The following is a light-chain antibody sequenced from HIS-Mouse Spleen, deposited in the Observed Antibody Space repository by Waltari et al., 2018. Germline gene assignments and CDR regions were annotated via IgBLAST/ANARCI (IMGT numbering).Light chain of an antibody. J-gene: IGLJ3*02. V-gene: IGLV2-14*03. Sequence: QSALTQPASVSGSPGQSITIPCTGTSSYLGGSNYVSWYQQHPGKAPKLMIYDVSNRPSGVSNRFSGSKSGNTASLTISGLQAEDEADYYCSSYTSSSTRVFGGGTKLTVL. CDR2: DVS. CDR1: SSYLGGSNY. CDR3: SSYTSSSTRV.